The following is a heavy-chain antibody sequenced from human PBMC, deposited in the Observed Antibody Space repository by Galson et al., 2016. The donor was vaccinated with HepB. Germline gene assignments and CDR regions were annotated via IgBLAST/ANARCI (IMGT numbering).Heavy chain of an antibody. CDR2: VYYSGRT. J-gene: IGHJ3*02. D-gene: IGHD2-2*01. Sequence: ETLSLTCTVSGGSLGPFYWHWVRQSPGKGLEWIGYVYYSGRTNYNSSLKGRVSISQDTAKNQFSLRLSAVTAADTAVYFCARVEDCSSTRCYEPFDIWGQGAMVTVSS. V-gene: IGHV4-59*01. CDR1: GGSLGPFY. CDR3: ARVEDCSSTRCYEPFDI.